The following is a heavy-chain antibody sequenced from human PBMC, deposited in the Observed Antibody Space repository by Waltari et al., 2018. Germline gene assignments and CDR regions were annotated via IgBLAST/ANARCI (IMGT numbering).Heavy chain of an antibody. V-gene: IGHV1-8*01. J-gene: IGHJ4*02. D-gene: IGHD1-26*01. CDR2: MTPTGGNS. CDR3: AGASGSYSVFAFDV. Sequence: QVQLVQSGAEVKKPGASVKVSCKASGYTFNSYDINWVRQATGQGLEWMGWMTPTGGNSVYAQKFQGRVTMTRNTSIITAYMELSSLRSEDTAVYYCAGASGSYSVFAFDVWGQGTLVTVSS. CDR1: GYTFNSYD.